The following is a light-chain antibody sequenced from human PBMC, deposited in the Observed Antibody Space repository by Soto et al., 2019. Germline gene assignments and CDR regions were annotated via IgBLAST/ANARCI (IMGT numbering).Light chain of an antibody. CDR2: EVS. J-gene: IGLJ2*01. Sequence: QSVLTQPPSASGSPGQSVTISCTGTSSDVGGYNFVSWYQQPPGKAPKLMIYEVSERPSGVPDRFSGSKSGNTASLTVSGLQAEDEADYYCSSYAGSNIVVFGGGTKLTVL. CDR3: SSYAGSNIVV. CDR1: SSDVGGYNF. V-gene: IGLV2-8*01.